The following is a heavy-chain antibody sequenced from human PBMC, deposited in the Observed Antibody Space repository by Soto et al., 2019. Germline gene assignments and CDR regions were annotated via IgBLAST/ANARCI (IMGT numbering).Heavy chain of an antibody. D-gene: IGHD3-3*01. V-gene: IGHV5-51*01. CDR1: GYSFTSYW. CDR3: ARRGGGIGVVSTSFDY. J-gene: IGHJ4*02. Sequence: GESLKISCKGSGYSFTSYWIGWVRQMPGKGLEWMGIIYPGDSDTRYSPSFQGQVTISADKSISTAYLQWSSLKASDTAMYYCARRGGGIGVVSTSFDYWGQGTLVTVSS. CDR2: IYPGDSDT.